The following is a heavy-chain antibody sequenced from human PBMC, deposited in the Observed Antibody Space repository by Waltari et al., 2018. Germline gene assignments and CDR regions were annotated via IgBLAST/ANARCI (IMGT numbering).Heavy chain of an antibody. D-gene: IGHD1-26*01. CDR1: GGSIRGGNYY. V-gene: IGHV4-61*09. CDR2: MYYSGYT. CDR3: ARDDVGAPDAFDV. J-gene: IGHJ3*01. Sequence: QVQLQDSGPGLVKPSQTLSLTCTVSGGSIRGGNYYWSWIRQPAGKGLEWIGHMYYSGYTYYNPPLKSRVTISVDTSKNSFSLKLSSVTAADTGIYYCARDDVGAPDAFDVWGQGAMVTVSS.